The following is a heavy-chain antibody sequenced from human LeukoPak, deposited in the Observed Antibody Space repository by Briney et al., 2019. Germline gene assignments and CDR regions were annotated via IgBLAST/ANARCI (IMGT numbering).Heavy chain of an antibody. CDR3: AIRTADSYGFDAFDI. CDR1: GYTLTELS. CDR2: FDPEDGET. Sequence: GASVKVSCKVSGYTLTELSMHWVRQAPGKGLEWMGGFDPEDGETIYAQKFQGRVTMTEDTSTDTAYMELSSLRSEDTAVCYCAIRTADSYGFDAFDIWGQGTMVTVSS. V-gene: IGHV1-24*01. D-gene: IGHD5-18*01. J-gene: IGHJ3*02.